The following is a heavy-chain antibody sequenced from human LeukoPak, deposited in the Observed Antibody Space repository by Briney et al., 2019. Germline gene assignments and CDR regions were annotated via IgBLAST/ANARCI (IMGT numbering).Heavy chain of an antibody. CDR1: EFTVSTTY. D-gene: IGHD3-22*01. CDR3: ARVRDSSGCYFDS. J-gene: IGHJ4*02. Sequence: GGSLRLSCAVSEFTVSTTYMSWVRQAPGKGLEWVSVIYSGGSGGNTYYADSVKGRFTIYRDNSKNTLYLQMNSLRAEDTAVYYCARVRDSSGCYFDSCGQGTLVTVSS. V-gene: IGHV3-53*01. CDR2: IYSGGSGGNT.